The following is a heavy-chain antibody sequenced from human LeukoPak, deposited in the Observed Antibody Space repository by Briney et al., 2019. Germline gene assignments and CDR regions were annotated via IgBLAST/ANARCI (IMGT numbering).Heavy chain of an antibody. Sequence: GASVKVSCKASGYTFTSYDINWVRQAPGQGLEWMGWINPNSGGTNYAQKFQGRVTMTRDTSISTAYMELSRLRSDDTAVYYCAREGEGSSWYDAFDIWGQGTMVTVSS. CDR2: INPNSGGT. V-gene: IGHV1-2*02. CDR1: GYTFTSYD. D-gene: IGHD6-13*01. J-gene: IGHJ3*02. CDR3: AREGEGSSWYDAFDI.